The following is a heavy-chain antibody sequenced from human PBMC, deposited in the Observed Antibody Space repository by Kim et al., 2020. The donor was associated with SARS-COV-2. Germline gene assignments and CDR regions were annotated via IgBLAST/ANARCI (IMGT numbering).Heavy chain of an antibody. CDR2: ISSSSSYT. V-gene: IGHV3-11*05. CDR3: ARVGYDYVLGSYRDYYYYCGMHV. CDR1: GFTFSDYY. Sequence: GGSLRLSCAASGFTFSDYYMSWIRQAPGKGLEWVSYISSSSSYTNYADSVKGRFTISRDNAKNSLYLQMNSLRAEDTAVYYCARVGYDYVLGSYRDYYYYCGMHVWGQGTTVTVSS. J-gene: IGHJ6*02. D-gene: IGHD3-16*02.